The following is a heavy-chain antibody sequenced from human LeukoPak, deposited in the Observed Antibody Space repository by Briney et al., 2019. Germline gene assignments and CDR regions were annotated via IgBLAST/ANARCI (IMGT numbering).Heavy chain of an antibody. CDR3: ARDSGEASFDY. Sequence: ASVKVSCKASGYTFTSYGISWVRQAPGQRLEWVGWINAGNGNTKYSQKFQGRVTITRDTSASTAYMELSSLRSEDTAVYYCARDSGEASFDYWGQGTLVTVSS. V-gene: IGHV1-3*01. CDR1: GYTFTSYG. J-gene: IGHJ4*02. D-gene: IGHD1-1*01. CDR2: INAGNGNT.